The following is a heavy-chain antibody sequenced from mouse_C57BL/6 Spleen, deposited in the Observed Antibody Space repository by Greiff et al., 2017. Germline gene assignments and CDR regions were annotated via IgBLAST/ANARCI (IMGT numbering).Heavy chain of an antibody. CDR3: TRYYGSPWYFDV. J-gene: IGHJ1*03. D-gene: IGHD1-1*01. Sequence: QVQLQQSGAELVRPGASVTLSCKASGYTFTDYEMHWVKQTPVPGLEWIGAIDPETGGTAYNQKFKGKAILTADKSSSTAYMELRSLTSEDSAVYYCTRYYGSPWYFDVWGTGTTVTVSS. CDR1: GYTFTDYE. V-gene: IGHV1-15*01. CDR2: IDPETGGT.